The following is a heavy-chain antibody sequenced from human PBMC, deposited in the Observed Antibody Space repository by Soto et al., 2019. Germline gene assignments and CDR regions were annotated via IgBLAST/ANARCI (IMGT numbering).Heavy chain of an antibody. Sequence: APVEVSCQASGFTFSSYGISWGGQAPGQGLEWMGWISAYNGNTNYAQKLQGRVTMTTDTSTSTAYMELRSLRSDDTAVYYCATPAVGATKSWAFDDSGQGTLVTVSS. J-gene: IGHJ4*02. V-gene: IGHV1-18*01. CDR3: ATPAVGATKSWAFDD. CDR2: ISAYNGNT. D-gene: IGHD1-26*01. CDR1: GFTFSSYG.